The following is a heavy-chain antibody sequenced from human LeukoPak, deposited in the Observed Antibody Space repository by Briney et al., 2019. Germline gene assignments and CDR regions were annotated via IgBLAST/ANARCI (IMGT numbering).Heavy chain of an antibody. V-gene: IGHV4-34*01. Sequence: PSETLSLTCAVYGGSFSGYYWSWIRQPPGKGLEWIGEINHSGSTNYNPSLKSRVTISVDTSKNQFSLKLSSVTAADTAVYYCARVAAAEFDYWGQGTLVTVSS. CDR2: INHSGST. J-gene: IGHJ4*02. CDR1: GGSFSGYY. CDR3: ARVAAAEFDY. D-gene: IGHD6-13*01.